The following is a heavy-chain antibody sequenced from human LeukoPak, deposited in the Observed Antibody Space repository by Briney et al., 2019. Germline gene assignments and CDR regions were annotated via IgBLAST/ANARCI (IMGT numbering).Heavy chain of an antibody. Sequence: GGSLRLSCAVSGFTVSNTYMSWVRQAPGKGLEWVAVVYSGGSTYYADSVKGRFTISRDNSKNTMYLQMNSLRAEDTAVYYCAREFPHYYNSDGIRDAFDIWAKGQWSPSLQ. J-gene: IGHJ3*02. D-gene: IGHD2/OR15-2a*01. CDR1: GFTVSNTY. V-gene: IGHV3-53*01. CDR3: AREFPHYYNSDGIRDAFDI. CDR2: VYSGGST.